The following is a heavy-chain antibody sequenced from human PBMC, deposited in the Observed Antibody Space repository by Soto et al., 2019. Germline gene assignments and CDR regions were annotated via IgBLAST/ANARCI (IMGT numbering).Heavy chain of an antibody. CDR1: GGSISSYY. Sequence: SETLSLTCTVSGGSISSYYWSWIRQPPGKGLEWIGYIYYSGSTNYNPSLKSRVTISVDTSKNQFSLKLSSVTAADTAVYYCARRGGDFWSGYYLWDSDPKTENYYMDVWGKGTTVTVSS. CDR3: ARRGGDFWSGYYLWDSDPKTENYYMDV. D-gene: IGHD3-3*01. CDR2: IYYSGST. V-gene: IGHV4-59*08. J-gene: IGHJ6*03.